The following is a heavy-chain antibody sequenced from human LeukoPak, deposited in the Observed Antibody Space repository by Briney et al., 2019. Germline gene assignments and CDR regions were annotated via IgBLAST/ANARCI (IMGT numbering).Heavy chain of an antibody. CDR3: ARSGWGIDY. CDR1: GYTFTGYY. CDR2: INPDSGDT. J-gene: IGHJ4*02. Sequence: ASVKVSCKASGYTFTGYYIHWVRQAPGQGLEWMGWINPDSGDTNYSQNFQGRVTMTRDTSISTAYMELSRLRSDDTAVYYCARSGWGIDYWGQGTLVTVSS. V-gene: IGHV1-2*02. D-gene: IGHD6-19*01.